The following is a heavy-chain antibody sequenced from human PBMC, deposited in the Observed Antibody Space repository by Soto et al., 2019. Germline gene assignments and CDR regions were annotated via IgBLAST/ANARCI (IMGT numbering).Heavy chain of an antibody. V-gene: IGHV4-39*01. CDR2: ISYSGST. CDR1: GGSISSSSYY. CDR3: ATVVCGCGTCDSRGLFDD. Sequence: QLQLQESGPGLVKPSETLSLTCTVSGGSISSSSYYWGWIRQPPGKGLEWIGSISYSGSTYYNPSLTRRGTISVDTSKNQFSLKLTSVTAADAAVYYCATVVCGCGTCDSRGLFDDWGQGTLVTVSS. J-gene: IGHJ5*02. D-gene: IGHD2-15*01.